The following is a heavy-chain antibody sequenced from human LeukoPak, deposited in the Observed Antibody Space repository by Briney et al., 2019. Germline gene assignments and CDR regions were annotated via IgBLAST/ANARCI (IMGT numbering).Heavy chain of an antibody. J-gene: IGHJ4*02. V-gene: IGHV3-33*01. D-gene: IGHD3-22*01. CDR1: GFTFSSYG. CDR2: IWYDGSNK. Sequence: GALRLSCAASGFTFSSYGMHWVRQAPGKGLEWVAVIWYDGSNKYYADSVKGRFTISRDNSKNTLYLQMNSLRAEDTAVYYCARNYDSSGYYYFDYWGQGTLVTVSS. CDR3: ARNYDSSGYYYFDY.